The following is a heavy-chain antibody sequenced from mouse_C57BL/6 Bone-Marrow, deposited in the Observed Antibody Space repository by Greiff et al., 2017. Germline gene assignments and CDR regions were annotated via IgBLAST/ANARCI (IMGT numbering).Heavy chain of an antibody. CDR1: GFTFSDYY. J-gene: IGHJ4*01. CDR3: ARHGDYDYAMDY. D-gene: IGHD2-4*01. CDR2: ISNGGGST. V-gene: IGHV5-12*01. Sequence: EVQLVASGGGLVQPGGSLKLSCAASGFTFSDYYMYWVRQTPEKRLEWVAYISNGGGSTYYPDTVKGRFTISRDNAKNTLYLQMSRLKSEDTAMYDCARHGDYDYAMDYWCQGTSVTVSS.